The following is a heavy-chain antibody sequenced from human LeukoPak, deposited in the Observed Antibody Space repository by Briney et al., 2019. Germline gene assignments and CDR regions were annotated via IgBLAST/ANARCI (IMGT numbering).Heavy chain of an antibody. Sequence: SETLSLTCTVSGGSISSSSYYWGWIRQPPGKGLEWSGSICYSGSTYYNPSLKSRVTISVDTSKNQFSLKLSSVTAADTAVYYCARHGLAQWLPQNVNWFDPWGQGTLVTVSS. J-gene: IGHJ5*02. CDR2: ICYSGST. D-gene: IGHD6-19*01. CDR1: GGSISSSSYY. V-gene: IGHV4-39*01. CDR3: ARHGLAQWLPQNVNWFDP.